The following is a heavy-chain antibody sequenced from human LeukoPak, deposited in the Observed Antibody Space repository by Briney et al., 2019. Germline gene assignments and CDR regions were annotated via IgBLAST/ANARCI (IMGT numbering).Heavy chain of an antibody. V-gene: IGHV4-38-2*01. CDR3: ARQGGSSSPYYYYYMDV. CDR2: IYHSGNT. D-gene: IGHD6-13*01. J-gene: IGHJ6*03. Sequence: SETLSLTCAVSGYSISSGYYWGWFRQPPGKGLEWIGCIYHSGNTYYNPSLKSRVSISVHTSKNHFSLMLSSVTAADTALYYCARQGGSSSPYYYYYMDVWGKGTTVTVSS. CDR1: GYSISSGYY.